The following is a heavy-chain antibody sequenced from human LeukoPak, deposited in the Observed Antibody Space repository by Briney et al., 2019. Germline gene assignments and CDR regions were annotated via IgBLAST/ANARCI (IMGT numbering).Heavy chain of an antibody. V-gene: IGHV3-20*04. CDR1: GFTFDDYG. D-gene: IGHD5-18*01. CDR3: ARERGKDETAMASFDY. CDR2: INWNGGST. Sequence: GGSLRLSCAASGFTFDDYGMSWVRQAPGKRLEWVSGINWNGGSTGYADSVKGRFTISRDNAKNSLYLQMNSLRVEDTALYYCARERGKDETAMASFDYWGQGTLVTVSS. J-gene: IGHJ4*02.